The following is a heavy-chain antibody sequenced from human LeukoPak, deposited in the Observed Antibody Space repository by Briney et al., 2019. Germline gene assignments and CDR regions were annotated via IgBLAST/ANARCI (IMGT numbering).Heavy chain of an antibody. D-gene: IGHD5-24*01. Sequence: SETLSLTCTVSGGSISSYCWSWIRQPPGKGLEWIGYIYTSGSTNYNPSLRSRVTISVDTSKNQFSLKLSSVTAADTAVYYCARGRDGYNFDYWGQGTLVTVSS. J-gene: IGHJ4*02. V-gene: IGHV4-4*09. CDR2: IYTSGST. CDR1: GGSISSYC. CDR3: ARGRDGYNFDY.